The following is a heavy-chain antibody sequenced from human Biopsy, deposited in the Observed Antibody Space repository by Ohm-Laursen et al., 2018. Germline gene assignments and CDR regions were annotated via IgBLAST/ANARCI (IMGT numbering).Heavy chain of an antibody. Sequence: GASVKVSCKASGGTFTNHAVGWVRQAPGQGLEWVGSSIPLFNTANYADKFQGRVTLTADKSTTTAYMELSGLRSEDTAVYYCVAYPSSGFFENNDDFAMDVWGQGTTVSVSS. V-gene: IGHV1-69*06. D-gene: IGHD6-19*01. CDR2: SIPLFNTA. CDR3: VAYPSSGFFENNDDFAMDV. J-gene: IGHJ6*02. CDR1: GGTFTNHA.